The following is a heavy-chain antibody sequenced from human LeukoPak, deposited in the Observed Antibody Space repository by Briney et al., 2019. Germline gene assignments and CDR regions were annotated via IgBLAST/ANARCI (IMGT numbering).Heavy chain of an antibody. J-gene: IGHJ3*02. CDR2: INPSGGST. CDR1: VYTFTSYY. V-gene: IGHV1-46*01. D-gene: IGHD4-17*01. Sequence: ASVNVSCKPSVYTFTSYYIHWVRQAPGQGLEWMGIINPSGGSTSYAQKFQGRVTMTRDTSTSTVYMELSSLRSEDTAVYYCASDYGDYVAFDIWGQGTMVTVSS. CDR3: ASDYGDYVAFDI.